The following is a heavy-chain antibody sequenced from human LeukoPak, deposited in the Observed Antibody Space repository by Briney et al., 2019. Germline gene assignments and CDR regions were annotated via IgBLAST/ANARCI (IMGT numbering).Heavy chain of an antibody. CDR2: ISDSGGST. CDR3: AKDPRRVARLITFGGGRPYYFDY. Sequence: GGSLRLSCAASGFIFSSYGMSWVRQAPGKGLEWVSAISDSGGSTYYPDSVKGRFTISRDNSKNTLYLQMNSLRAEDTAVYYCAKDPRRVARLITFGGGRPYYFDYWGQGTLVTVSS. V-gene: IGHV3-23*01. J-gene: IGHJ4*02. D-gene: IGHD3-16*01. CDR1: GFIFSSYG.